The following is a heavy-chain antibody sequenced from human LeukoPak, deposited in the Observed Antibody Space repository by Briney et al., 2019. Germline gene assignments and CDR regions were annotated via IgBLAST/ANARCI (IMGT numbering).Heavy chain of an antibody. D-gene: IGHD6-13*01. CDR2: INAANGNT. Sequence: ASVTVSCKASGYTFTNHAMHWVRQAPGQGLEWMGWINAANGNTKYSQKFQGRVTITRDTSASIVYMELSSLRSEDTAVYYCARPRAGSPGNWFDSWGQGTLVTVSS. CDR3: ARPRAGSPGNWFDS. CDR1: GYTFTNHA. V-gene: IGHV1-3*01. J-gene: IGHJ5*01.